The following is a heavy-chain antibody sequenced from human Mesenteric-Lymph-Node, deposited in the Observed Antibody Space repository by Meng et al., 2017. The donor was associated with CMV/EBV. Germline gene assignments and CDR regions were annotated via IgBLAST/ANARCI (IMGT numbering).Heavy chain of an antibody. CDR1: GYTFTTYY. D-gene: IGHD3-22*01. Sequence: ASVKVSCKASGYTFTTYYIHWVRQAPGQGLEWMGIINPSGGSTSYAQKFQGRVTMTRDTSTSTVYMELSSLRSEDTAVYYCAREEYYYYDSSGKGAFDIWGQGTMVTVSS. CDR3: AREEYYYYDSSGKGAFDI. CDR2: INPSGGST. J-gene: IGHJ3*02. V-gene: IGHV1-46*01.